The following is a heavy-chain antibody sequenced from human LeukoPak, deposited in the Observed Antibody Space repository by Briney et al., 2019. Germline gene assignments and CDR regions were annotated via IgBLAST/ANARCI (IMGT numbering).Heavy chain of an antibody. D-gene: IGHD1-26*01. CDR3: AKDVIYGSYYFDY. CDR2: IRYDGSNK. CDR1: GFTFSSYG. V-gene: IGHV3-30*02. J-gene: IGHJ4*02. Sequence: GGSLRLSCAASGFTFSSYGMHWVRQAPGKGLEWVAFIRYDGSNKYYADSVKGRFTISRGNSKNTLYLQMNSLRAEDTAVYYCAKDVIYGSYYFDYWGQGTLVTVSS.